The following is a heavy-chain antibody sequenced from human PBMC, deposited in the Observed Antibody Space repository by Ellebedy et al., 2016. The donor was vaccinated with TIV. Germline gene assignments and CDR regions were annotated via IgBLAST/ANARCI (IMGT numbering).Heavy chain of an antibody. CDR3: ATGNSGYTDKYYFDY. CDR1: GYTLTELS. D-gene: IGHD5-12*01. CDR2: FDPEDGET. Sequence: ASVKVSCKVSGYTLTELSMHWVRQAPGKGLEWMGGFDPEDGETIYAQKFQGRVTMTEDTSTDTAYMELSSLRSEDTAVYYCATGNSGYTDKYYFDYWGQGTLVTVSS. J-gene: IGHJ4*02. V-gene: IGHV1-24*01.